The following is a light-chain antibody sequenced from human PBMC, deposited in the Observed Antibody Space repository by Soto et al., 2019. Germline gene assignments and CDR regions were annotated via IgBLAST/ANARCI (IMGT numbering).Light chain of an antibody. CDR1: QSVLYSSNNKNY. CDR2: WAS. CDR3: QQYYSTPLT. J-gene: IGKJ4*01. V-gene: IGKV4-1*01. Sequence: DIVMPQSPDSMAVSLGERATINCKSSQSVLYSSNNKNYLVWYQQKPGQPPKLLLYWASTRESGVPDRFSGSGSGTDFTLTISSLQAEDVAVYYCQQYYSTPLTFGGGTKVDIK.